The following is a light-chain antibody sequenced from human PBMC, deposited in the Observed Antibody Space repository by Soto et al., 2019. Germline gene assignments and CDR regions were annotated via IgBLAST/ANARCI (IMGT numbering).Light chain of an antibody. CDR2: AAS. V-gene: IGKV1-33*01. J-gene: IGKJ1*01. CDR3: QQYDTRPTMT. CDR1: QDIDNY. Sequence: IQLTQSPSSLSASVGESVTITCRASQDIDNYLNWYQHRPGEAPKLLIYAASYLETGVPARFSGSGSGTDFSFTITSLQPEDSATYYCQQYDTRPTMTFGQGTKVDIK.